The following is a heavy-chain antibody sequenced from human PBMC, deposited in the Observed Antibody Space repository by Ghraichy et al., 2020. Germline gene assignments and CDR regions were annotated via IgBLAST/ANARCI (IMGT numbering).Heavy chain of an antibody. V-gene: IGHV4-59*01. CDR3: ARDSSYYYGMDV. J-gene: IGHJ6*02. CDR2: IYYSGST. CDR1: GGSISSYY. Sequence: SETLSLTCTVSGGSISSYYWSWIRQPPGKGLEWIGYIYYSGSTNYNPSLKSRVTISVDTSKNQFSLKLSSVTAADTAVYYCARDSSYYYGMDVCGQGTTVTVSS.